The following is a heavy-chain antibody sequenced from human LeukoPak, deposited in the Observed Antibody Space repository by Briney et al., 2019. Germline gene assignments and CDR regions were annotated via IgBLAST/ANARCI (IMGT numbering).Heavy chain of an antibody. CDR3: ARDETAMAKYYFDY. D-gene: IGHD5-18*01. J-gene: IGHJ4*02. CDR1: GLNYSSYA. Sequence: PGGSLTLPYAASGLNYSSYALHWLHQAPGKGLDGVPGISYDGSNKSYADSVKGRFTISRDNSKNTLYLQMNSLRAEDTAVYYCARDETAMAKYYFDYWGQGTLVTVSS. CDR2: ISYDGSNK. V-gene: IGHV3-30*04.